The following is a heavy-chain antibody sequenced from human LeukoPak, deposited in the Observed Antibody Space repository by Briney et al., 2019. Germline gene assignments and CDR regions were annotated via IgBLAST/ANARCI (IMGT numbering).Heavy chain of an antibody. CDR1: GYTFTGYY. CDR2: INPNSGGT. CDR3: AREIVGANPGY. V-gene: IGHV1-2*02. D-gene: IGHD1-26*01. J-gene: IGHJ4*02. Sequence: GASVNVSCKASGYTFTGYYMHWVRQAPGQGLEWMGWINPNSGGTNYAQKLQGRVTMTTDTSTSTAYMELRSLRSDDTAVYYCAREIVGANPGYWGQGTLVTVSS.